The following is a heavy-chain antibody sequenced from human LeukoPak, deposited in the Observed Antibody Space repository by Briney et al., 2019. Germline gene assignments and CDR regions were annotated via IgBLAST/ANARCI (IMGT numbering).Heavy chain of an antibody. CDR3: ARLPYSSGWDYYYGMDV. D-gene: IGHD6-19*01. V-gene: IGHV4-59*01. Sequence: SETLSLTCTVPGGSISSYYWSWIRQPPGKGLEWIGYIYYSGSTNYNPSLKSRVTISVDTSKNQFSLKLSSVTAADTAVYYCARLPYSSGWDYYYGMDVWGQGTTVTVSS. J-gene: IGHJ6*02. CDR1: GGSISSYY. CDR2: IYYSGST.